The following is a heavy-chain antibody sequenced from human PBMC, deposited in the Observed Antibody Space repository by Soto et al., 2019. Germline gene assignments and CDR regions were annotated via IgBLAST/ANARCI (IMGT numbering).Heavy chain of an antibody. CDR3: ARTVGAAYYFDF. CDR2: IYTSGST. J-gene: IGHJ4*02. Sequence: YETLSLTCTVSSDSMSKYYWSWIRQPAGKGLEWIGRIYTSGSTNYNPSLKSRVNMSIDTSNNHFSLNLKSVTAADAAVYYCARTVGAAYYFDFWGQGALVTV. CDR1: SDSMSKYY. D-gene: IGHD1-26*01. V-gene: IGHV4-4*07.